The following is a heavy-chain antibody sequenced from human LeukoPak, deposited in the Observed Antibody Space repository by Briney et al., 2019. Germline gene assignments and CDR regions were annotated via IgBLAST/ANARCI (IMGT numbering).Heavy chain of an antibody. V-gene: IGHV3-30*18. CDR2: ISFDATNK. J-gene: IGHJ4*02. D-gene: IGHD2-21*02. CDR3: AKDRDGGVTGIAY. Sequence: QTGGSLRLSCAASGFTFSSYGMHWVRQAPGKGLEWVAVISFDATNKYYADSVKGRFTISRDNSKNTLYMQMNSLRAEDTAVYYCAKDRDGGVTGIAYWGQGTLVTVSS. CDR1: GFTFSSYG.